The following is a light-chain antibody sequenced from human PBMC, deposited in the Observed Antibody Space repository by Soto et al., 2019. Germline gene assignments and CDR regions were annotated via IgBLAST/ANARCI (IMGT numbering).Light chain of an antibody. V-gene: IGKV1-5*01. Sequence: DTQMTQSPYTPSASVGDSVTITFRARQSIVRWLAWYQQKPGKAPNLLIYDASTLESGVPSRFSGSGSGTEFTLTISSLQPDDFATYYCQQYNTGWTFGHGTKV. CDR1: QSIVRW. CDR2: DAS. CDR3: QQYNTGWT. J-gene: IGKJ1*01.